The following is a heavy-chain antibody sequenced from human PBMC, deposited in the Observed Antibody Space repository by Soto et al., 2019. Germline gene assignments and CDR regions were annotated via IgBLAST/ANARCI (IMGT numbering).Heavy chain of an antibody. D-gene: IGHD6-19*01. CDR2: INAGNGNT. CDR3: ASESHSSGWYVEGYFDY. CDR1: GYTFTSYA. Sequence: QVQLVQSGAEVKKPGASVKVSCKASGYTFTSYAMHWVRQAPGQRLEWMGWINAGNGNTKYSQKFQGRVTITRDTSASTAYMEQSSRRSEDTAVYYCASESHSSGWYVEGYFDYWGQGTLVTVSS. V-gene: IGHV1-3*01. J-gene: IGHJ4*02.